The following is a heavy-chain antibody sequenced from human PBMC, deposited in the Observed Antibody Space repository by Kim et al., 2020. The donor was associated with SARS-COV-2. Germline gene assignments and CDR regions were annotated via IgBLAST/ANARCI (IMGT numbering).Heavy chain of an antibody. CDR2: INTNTGNP. CDR1: GYTFTSYA. V-gene: IGHV7-4-1*02. Sequence: ASVKVSCKASGYTFTSYAMNWVRQAPGQGLEWMGWINTNTGNPTYAQGFTGRFVFSLDTSVSTAYLQISSLKAEDTAVYYCARVQHFYDSSGYYWFQHWGQGTLVTVSS. CDR3: ARVQHFYDSSGYYWFQH. D-gene: IGHD3-22*01. J-gene: IGHJ1*01.